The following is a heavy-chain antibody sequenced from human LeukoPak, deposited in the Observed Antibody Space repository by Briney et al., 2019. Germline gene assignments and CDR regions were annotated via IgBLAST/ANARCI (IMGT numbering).Heavy chain of an antibody. CDR1: TFTVSDNY. CDR2: IYSGGST. J-gene: IGHJ3*02. CDR3: ARVGSVVGVTNAFDI. D-gene: IGHD1-26*01. V-gene: IGHV3-53*01. Sequence: PGGSLRLSCAASTFTVSDNYMSWVRQAPGKGLEWVSVIYSGGSTYYADSVKGRFTISRDNSNNTFYLQMNSLRAEDTAVYYCARVGSVVGVTNAFDIWGQGTMVTVSS.